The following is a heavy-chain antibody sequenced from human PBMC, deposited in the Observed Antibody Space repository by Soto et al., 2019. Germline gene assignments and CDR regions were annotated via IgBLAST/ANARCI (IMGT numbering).Heavy chain of an antibody. CDR3: ASGGIAVAEGDY. Sequence: QVQLVQSGAEVKKPGSSVKVSCKASGGTFSSYTISWVRQAPGQGLEWMGRIIPILGIANYAQKFQGRVTITADKSTSTAYMELSSLRSEDTAVYYCASGGIAVAEGDYWGQGTLVTVSS. V-gene: IGHV1-69*02. CDR1: GGTFSSYT. CDR2: IIPILGIA. D-gene: IGHD6-19*01. J-gene: IGHJ4*02.